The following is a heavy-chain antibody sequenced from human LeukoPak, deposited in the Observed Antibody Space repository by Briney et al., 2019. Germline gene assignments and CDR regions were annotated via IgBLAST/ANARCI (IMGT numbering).Heavy chain of an antibody. Sequence: ASVKVSCKASGYTFTSYYMHWVRQAPGQGLEWMGIINPSGGSTSYAQKFQGRVTMTRDTSTSTVYMELSSLRSEDTAVYYCARDMDTAMVTNWFDPWGQGTLVTVSS. CDR2: INPSGGST. J-gene: IGHJ5*02. D-gene: IGHD5-18*01. V-gene: IGHV1-46*01. CDR1: GYTFTSYY. CDR3: ARDMDTAMVTNWFDP.